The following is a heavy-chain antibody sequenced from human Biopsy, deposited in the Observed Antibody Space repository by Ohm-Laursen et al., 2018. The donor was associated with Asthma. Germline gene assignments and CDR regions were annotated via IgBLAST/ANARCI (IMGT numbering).Heavy chain of an antibody. CDR2: ISYDGNHK. J-gene: IGHJ4*02. V-gene: IGHV3-30*03. CDR3: ARGLDYSGRSGFDY. D-gene: IGHD3-10*01. CDR1: GFMFRSFG. Sequence: SLRLSCSASGFMFRSFGMHWVRQAPGKGLEWVAVISYDGNHKFYEDSVKGRFTISRDNSMNTLYLHMNSLRVEDTAVYYCARGLDYSGRSGFDYWGQGTLVTVSS.